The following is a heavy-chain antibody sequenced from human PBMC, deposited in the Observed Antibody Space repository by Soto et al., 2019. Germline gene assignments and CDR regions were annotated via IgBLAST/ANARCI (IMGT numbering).Heavy chain of an antibody. CDR3: ARGLGSGSYHSPPGY. Sequence: ASVKVSCKASGYTFTSFYIHWVRQVPGQGLEWMGIINPSGDTTTYTQKFQGRVTMTRDTSTSTVYMELSSLRSEDTAVYFCARGLGSGSYHSPPGYWGQ. J-gene: IGHJ4*01. CDR2: INPSGDTT. CDR1: GYTFTSFY. V-gene: IGHV1-46*03. D-gene: IGHD1-26*01.